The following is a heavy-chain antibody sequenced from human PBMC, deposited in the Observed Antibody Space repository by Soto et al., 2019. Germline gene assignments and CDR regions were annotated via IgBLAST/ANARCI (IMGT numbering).Heavy chain of an antibody. Sequence: QVQLVQSGAEVKKPGASVKVSCKASGYTFTGYYMHWVRQAPGQGLEWMGWINPNIFGTNYAQKFQGRVTMTRDTSISTAYMEVSRLRSEDTAVYYCARSIVGESDRSSYFDYWGQGTLVTVSS. V-gene: IGHV1-2*02. CDR2: INPNIFGT. D-gene: IGHD1-26*01. CDR1: GYTFTGYY. J-gene: IGHJ4*02. CDR3: ARSIVGESDRSSYFDY.